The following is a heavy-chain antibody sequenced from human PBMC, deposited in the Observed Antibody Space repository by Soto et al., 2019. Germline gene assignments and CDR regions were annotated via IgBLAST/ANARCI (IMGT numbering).Heavy chain of an antibody. J-gene: IGHJ3*01. V-gene: IGHV3-48*03. CDR1: GLTFSRYE. CDR3: ATSSGWGGAFEF. CDR2: IHSSATTM. D-gene: IGHD2-2*01. Sequence: PGGSLRLSCAASGLTFSRYEMNWVRQAPGKGLEWIAYIHSSATTMFYADSVKGRFTISRDNAKNSLYLLLNSLSAEDTAVYYCATSSGWGGAFEFWGQGTMVTASS.